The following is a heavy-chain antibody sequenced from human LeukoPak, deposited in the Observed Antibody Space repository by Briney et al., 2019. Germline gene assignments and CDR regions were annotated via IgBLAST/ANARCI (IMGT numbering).Heavy chain of an antibody. Sequence: ASVRVSCTASGYTFTGYYMHWGRQAPGQGLEWMGWINPNSGGTNYAQECQGRVTMTRDTSISTAYMELSRLRSDDTAVYYCARVIAVAGPYYYGMDVWGQGTTVTVSS. J-gene: IGHJ6*02. D-gene: IGHD6-19*01. CDR1: GYTFTGYY. V-gene: IGHV1-2*02. CDR3: ARVIAVAGPYYYGMDV. CDR2: INPNSGGT.